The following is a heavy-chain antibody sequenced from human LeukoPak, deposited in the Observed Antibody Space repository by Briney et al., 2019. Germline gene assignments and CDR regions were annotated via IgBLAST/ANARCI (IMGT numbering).Heavy chain of an antibody. J-gene: IGHJ4*02. Sequence: ASVKVSCKASGYTFTGYYMHWVRQAPGQGLEWMEWINPNSGGTNYAQKFQGRVTMTRDTSISTAYMELSRLRSDDTAVYYCASGCSSTSCPIDYWGQGTLVTVSS. V-gene: IGHV1-2*02. CDR1: GYTFTGYY. CDR3: ASGCSSTSCPIDY. D-gene: IGHD2-2*01. CDR2: INPNSGGT.